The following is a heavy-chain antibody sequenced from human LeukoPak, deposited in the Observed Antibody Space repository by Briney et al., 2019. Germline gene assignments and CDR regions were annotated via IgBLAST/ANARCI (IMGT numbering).Heavy chain of an antibody. D-gene: IGHD3-22*01. J-gene: IGHJ6*02. Sequence: SVKVSCKASGGTFSSYAINWVRQATGQGLEWMGWMNPNSGNTGYAQKFQGRVTMTRNTSISTAYMELSSLRSEDTAVYYCARAYYYDSSGYYNYYYGMDVWGQGATVTVSS. CDR3: ARAYYYDSSGYYNYYYGMDV. V-gene: IGHV1-8*02. CDR1: GGTFSSYA. CDR2: MNPNSGNT.